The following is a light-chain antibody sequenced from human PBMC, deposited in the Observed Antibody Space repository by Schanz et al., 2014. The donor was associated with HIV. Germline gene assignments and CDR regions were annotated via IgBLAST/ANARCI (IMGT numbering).Light chain of an antibody. J-gene: IGKJ4*01. CDR1: QSLGSN. CDR2: GAS. Sequence: IVLTQSPGTLSLSPGERATLSCRASQSLGSNFVAWYQQKPGQAPRLLIYGASTRATGIPDRFSGSESGTEFTLTISSLQSEDFAVYYCQQYNNWPPITFAGGTKVEIK. V-gene: IGKV3-15*01. CDR3: QQYNNWPPIT.